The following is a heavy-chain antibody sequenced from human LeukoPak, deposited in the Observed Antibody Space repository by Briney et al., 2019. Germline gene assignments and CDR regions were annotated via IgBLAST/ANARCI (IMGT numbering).Heavy chain of an antibody. V-gene: IGHV4-38-2*02. CDR2: IYHSGST. CDR1: GYSITSGYY. CDR3: ARASRSYPGDY. J-gene: IGHJ4*02. D-gene: IGHD1-26*01. Sequence: SGTLSLTCTVSGYSITSGYYWGWFRQPPGKGLEWIGSIYHSGSTYYNPSLKSRLTMSVDTSKNQFSLKLNSVTAADTAVYYCARASRSYPGDYWGQGTLVTVSS.